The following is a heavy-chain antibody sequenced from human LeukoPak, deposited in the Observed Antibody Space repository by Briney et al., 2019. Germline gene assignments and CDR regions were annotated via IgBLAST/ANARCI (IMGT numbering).Heavy chain of an antibody. V-gene: IGHV4-39*01. CDR3: ARSQFGGCRHSGSYSDY. Sequence: SDTLSLTCTVSGGSISSSSYYWGWIRQPPGKGLEWIGSIYYSGSTYYNPSLKSRVTISVDTSKNQFSLKLSSVTAADTAVYYCARSQFGGCRHSGSYSDYWGQGTLVTVSS. J-gene: IGHJ4*02. D-gene: IGHD1-26*01. CDR2: IYYSGST. CDR1: GGSISSSSYY.